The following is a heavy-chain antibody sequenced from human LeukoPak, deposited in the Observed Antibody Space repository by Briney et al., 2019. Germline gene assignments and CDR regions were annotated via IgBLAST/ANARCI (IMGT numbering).Heavy chain of an antibody. CDR1: GFTFSSYG. CDR2: ISYDGSNK. CDR3: AKDTRTGYSSSWYGEYYFDY. J-gene: IGHJ4*02. V-gene: IGHV3-30*18. Sequence: PGRSLRLSCAASGFTFSSYGMHWVRQAPGKGLEWVAVISYDGSNKYYADSVKGRFTISRDNSKNTLYLQMNSLRAEDTAVYYCAKDTRTGYSSSWYGEYYFDYWGQGTLVTGSS. D-gene: IGHD6-13*01.